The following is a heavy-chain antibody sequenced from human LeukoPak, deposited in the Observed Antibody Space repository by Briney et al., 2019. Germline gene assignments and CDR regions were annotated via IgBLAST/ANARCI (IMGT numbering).Heavy chain of an antibody. Sequence: GGSLRLSCAASGFTVSSNYMSWVRQAPGKGLEWVSVIYSGGITYYADSVKGRFTFSRHNSKNTLYLQMNSLRAEDTAVYYCARGSSGYYPPDYWGQGTLVTVSS. V-gene: IGHV3-53*04. D-gene: IGHD3-22*01. CDR1: GFTVSSNY. CDR3: ARGSSGYYPPDY. CDR2: IYSGGIT. J-gene: IGHJ4*02.